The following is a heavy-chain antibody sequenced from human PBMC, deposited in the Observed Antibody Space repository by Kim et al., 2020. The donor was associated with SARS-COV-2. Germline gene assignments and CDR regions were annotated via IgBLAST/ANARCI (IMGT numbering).Heavy chain of an antibody. CDR2: ISSSSSYI. V-gene: IGHV3-21*01. CDR1: GFTFSSYS. Sequence: GGSLRLSCAASGFTFSSYSMNWVRQGPGKGLEWVSSISSSSSYIYYADSVKGRFTISRDNAKNSLYLQMNSLRAEDTAVYYCARDRSVKGRIAARRDAFDIWGQGTMVTVSS. CDR3: ARDRSVKGRIAARRDAFDI. J-gene: IGHJ3*02. D-gene: IGHD6-6*01.